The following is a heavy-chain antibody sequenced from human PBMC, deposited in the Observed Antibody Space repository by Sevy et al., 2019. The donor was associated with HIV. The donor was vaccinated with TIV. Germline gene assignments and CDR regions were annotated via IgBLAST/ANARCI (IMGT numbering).Heavy chain of an antibody. CDR2: ISYDGSNK. CDR3: ARGEMATIMVQY. D-gene: IGHD5-12*01. J-gene: IGHJ4*02. Sequence: GGSLRLSCAASGFTFSSYAMHWVRQAPGKGLEWVAVISYDGSNKYYADSVKGRFTISRDNSKNTLYLQMNSRRAEDTAVYYCARGEMATIMVQYWGQGTLVTVSS. CDR1: GFTFSSYA. V-gene: IGHV3-30-3*01.